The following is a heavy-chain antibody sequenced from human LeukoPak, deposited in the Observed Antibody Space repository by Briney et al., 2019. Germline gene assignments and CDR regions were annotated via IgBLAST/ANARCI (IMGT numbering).Heavy chain of an antibody. J-gene: IGHJ6*02. CDR2: ISGSGGST. CDR1: GFTFSSYA. Sequence: GGSLRLSCAASGFTFSSYAMSWVRQAPGKGLEWVSAISGSGGSTYYADSVKGRFIISRDNSKNTLYLQMNSLRAEDTAVYYCAKVAVTTPAALYYYYGMDVWGQGTTVTVSS. CDR3: AKVAVTTPAALYYYYGMDV. D-gene: IGHD4-17*01. V-gene: IGHV3-23*01.